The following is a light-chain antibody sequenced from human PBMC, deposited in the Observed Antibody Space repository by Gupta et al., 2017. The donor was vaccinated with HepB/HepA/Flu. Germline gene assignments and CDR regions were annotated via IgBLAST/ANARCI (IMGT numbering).Light chain of an antibody. CDR3: QQRNSYPIT. J-gene: IGKJ5*01. CDR1: QAINSY. CDR2: AAS. V-gene: IGKV1-9*01. Sequence: DILLTQSPSFLSASLGDRVTITCRASQAINSYLIWYQQKPGKAPNLLIYAASTSQGGVPSRFSGSGSGTEFTLTISSLQPEDFATYYCQQRNSYPITFGQGTRVDIK.